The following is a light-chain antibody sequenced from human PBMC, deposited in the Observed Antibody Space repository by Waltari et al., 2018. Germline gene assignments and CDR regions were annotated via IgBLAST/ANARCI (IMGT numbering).Light chain of an antibody. J-gene: IGLJ2*01. CDR1: SSDVGGYNY. V-gene: IGLV2-14*01. CDR3: SSYTSTDVV. Sequence: QSALTQPASVSGSPGQSITISCTGTSSDVGGYNYVSWYQQHPGKAPKLMIYDVSNRPSGVSNRFSGSKSGSTASLTISGLQAEDEADYYCSSYTSTDVVFGGGTKLTVL. CDR2: DVS.